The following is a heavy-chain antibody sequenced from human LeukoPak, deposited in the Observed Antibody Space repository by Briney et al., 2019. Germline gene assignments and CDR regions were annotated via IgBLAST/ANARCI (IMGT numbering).Heavy chain of an antibody. Sequence: PSETLSLTCTVSGGSISSSSYYWGWIRQPPGKGLEWIGSIYYSGSTYYNPSLKSRVTISVDTSKNQFSLKLSSVTAADTAVYYCARSSEPSIAVAGSDFDYWGQGTLVTVSS. D-gene: IGHD6-19*01. V-gene: IGHV4-39*01. CDR1: GGSISSSSYY. CDR2: IYYSGST. CDR3: ARSSEPSIAVAGSDFDY. J-gene: IGHJ4*02.